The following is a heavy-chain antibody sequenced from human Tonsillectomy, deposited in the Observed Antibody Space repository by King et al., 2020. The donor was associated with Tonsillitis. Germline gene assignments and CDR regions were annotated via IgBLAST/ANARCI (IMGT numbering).Heavy chain of an antibody. Sequence: QLVQSGGGLVKPGGSLRLSCAASGFTFSSYSMNWVRQAPGKGLEWVSSISSSSSYIYYADSVKGRFTISSDNAKNSLYLQMNSLRAEDTAVYYCARWGTSDGMDVWGQGTTVTVSS. CDR3: ARWGTSDGMDV. CDR2: ISSSSSYI. D-gene: IGHD3-16*01. J-gene: IGHJ6*02. V-gene: IGHV3-21*01. CDR1: GFTFSSYS.